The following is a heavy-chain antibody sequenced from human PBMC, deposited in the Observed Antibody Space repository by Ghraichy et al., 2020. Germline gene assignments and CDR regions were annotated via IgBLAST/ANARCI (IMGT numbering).Heavy chain of an antibody. CDR2: FDPEDGET. V-gene: IGHV1-24*01. CDR1: GYNLTELS. CDR3: ATDTLYSGSYYFDY. D-gene: IGHD1-26*01. J-gene: IGHJ4*02. Sequence: ASVKVSCKVSGYNLTELSIHWEREAPGKGLERMGGFDPEDGETIYAQKFQGRVTMTEDTSTDTAYMELSSLRSEDTAVYYCATDTLYSGSYYFDYWGQGTLDNVSS.